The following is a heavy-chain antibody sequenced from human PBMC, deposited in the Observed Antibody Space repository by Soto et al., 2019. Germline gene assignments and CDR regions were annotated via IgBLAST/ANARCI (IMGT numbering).Heavy chain of an antibody. V-gene: IGHV4-34*01. D-gene: IGHD6-13*01. J-gene: IGHJ6*02. CDR1: GGSFSGYY. CDR3: ARGHERSSSWYWDYYHGMDV. CDR2: INHSGNT. Sequence: PSETLSLTCAVYGGSFSGYYWSWIRQPPGKGLEWIGQINHSGNTNYNPSLKSRVTISVATPKNQFYLKLSYVTAADTAVYYVARGHERSSSWYWDYYHGMDVWGQGTTVTVSS.